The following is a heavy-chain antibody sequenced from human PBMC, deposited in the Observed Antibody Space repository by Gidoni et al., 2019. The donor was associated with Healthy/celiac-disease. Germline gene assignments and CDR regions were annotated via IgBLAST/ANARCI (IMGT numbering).Heavy chain of an antibody. V-gene: IGHV3-30*18. D-gene: IGHD3-3*01. J-gene: IGHJ3*02. Sequence: QVQLVESGGGVVQPGRSLRLSCAAPGFTFSSSGVHWVRQAPGKGLEWVAVISYDGSNKYYADSVKGRFTISRDNSKNTLYLQMNSLRAEDTAVYYCAKVPSITIFGVVSTSGAFDIWGQGTMVTVSS. CDR3: AKVPSITIFGVVSTSGAFDI. CDR1: GFTFSSSG. CDR2: ISYDGSNK.